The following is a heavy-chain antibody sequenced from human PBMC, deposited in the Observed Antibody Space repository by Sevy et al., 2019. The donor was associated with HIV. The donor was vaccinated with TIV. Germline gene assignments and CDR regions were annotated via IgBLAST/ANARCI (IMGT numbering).Heavy chain of an antibody. CDR3: AKDRRQWRDFDY. D-gene: IGHD6-19*01. J-gene: IGHJ4*02. CDR1: GFTFSSYG. CDR2: IRYDGSNK. Sequence: GGSLRLSCAASGFTFSSYGMHWVRQAPGKGLEWVAFIRYDGSNKYYADSVKGRFTISRDNSKNTLYLQMTSLRAEDTAVYYCAKDRRQWRDFDYWGQGTLVTVSS. V-gene: IGHV3-30*02.